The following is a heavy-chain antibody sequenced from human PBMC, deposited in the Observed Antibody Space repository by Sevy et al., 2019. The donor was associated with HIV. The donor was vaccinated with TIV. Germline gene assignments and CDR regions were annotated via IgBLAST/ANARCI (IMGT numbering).Heavy chain of an antibody. J-gene: IGHJ6*02. V-gene: IGHV3-74*01. D-gene: IGHD3-16*01. CDR1: GFTFSSYW. CDR3: ARDIGGLGSF. Sequence: GGSLRLSCAASGFTFSSYWMHWVRQAPGKGLVWVSRSNEDGSTTNYADSMKGRFTISRDKGKNTLYLQMHSLRAEDTAVYYCARDIGGLGSFWGQGTTVTVSS. CDR2: SNEDGSTT.